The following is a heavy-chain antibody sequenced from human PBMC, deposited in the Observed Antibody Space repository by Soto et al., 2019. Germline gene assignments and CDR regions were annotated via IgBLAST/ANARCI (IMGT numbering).Heavy chain of an antibody. CDR2: IRSKAYGGTT. CDR3: TREIVATIDGDY. D-gene: IGHD5-12*01. V-gene: IGHV3-49*03. Sequence: GGSLSLSCTASGFTFGLYAMILFRQAPGKGLEWVGFIRSKAYGGTTEYAASVKGRFTISRDDSKSIAYLQMNSLKTEDTAVYYCTREIVATIDGDYWGQGTLVTVSS. J-gene: IGHJ4*02. CDR1: GFTFGLYA.